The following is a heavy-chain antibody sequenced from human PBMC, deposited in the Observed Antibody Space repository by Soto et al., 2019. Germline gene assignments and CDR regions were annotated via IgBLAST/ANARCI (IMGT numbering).Heavy chain of an antibody. J-gene: IGHJ4*02. D-gene: IGHD6-19*01. V-gene: IGHV3-23*01. CDR1: GFTFNKYA. CDR2: ISCCGGTA. Sequence: EVHLLQSGGGLVRPGESLRLSCEASGFTFNKYAMSWVRQAPGEGLEWVSGISCCGGTASYADSVRGRFTIARDDSKNTLYLHMNSLRVEDTAEYFSAKADGEQWLLPHLENWGRGTLVTVS. CDR3: AKADGEQWLLPHLEN.